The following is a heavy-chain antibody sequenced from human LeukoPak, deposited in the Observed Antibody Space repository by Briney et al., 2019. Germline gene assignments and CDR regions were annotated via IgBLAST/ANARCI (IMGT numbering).Heavy chain of an antibody. CDR3: ARDLGVINAFDI. CDR1: GGTFSSYA. J-gene: IGHJ3*02. CDR2: IIPIFGTA. Sequence: SVKVSCKASGGTFSSYAISWVRQAPGQGLEWMGGIIPIFGTANYAQKFQGRVTIIADKSTSTAYMELSSLRSEDTAVYYCARDLGVINAFDIWGQGTMVTVSS. V-gene: IGHV1-69*06. D-gene: IGHD3-22*01.